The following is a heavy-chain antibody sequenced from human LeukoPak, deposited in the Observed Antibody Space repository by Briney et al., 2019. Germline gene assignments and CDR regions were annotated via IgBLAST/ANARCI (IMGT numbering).Heavy chain of an antibody. CDR1: GFTFSSYA. CDR3: ARSTLYYYDSSGYYPPGYFDY. J-gene: IGHJ4*02. Sequence: GGSLRLSCAASGFTFSSYAMSWVRQAPGKGLEWVSAISGSGGSTYYADSVKGRFTISRDNSKNTLYLQMNSLRAEDTAVYYCARSTLYYYDSSGYYPPGYFDYWGQGTLVTVSS. D-gene: IGHD3-22*01. CDR2: ISGSGGST. V-gene: IGHV3-23*01.